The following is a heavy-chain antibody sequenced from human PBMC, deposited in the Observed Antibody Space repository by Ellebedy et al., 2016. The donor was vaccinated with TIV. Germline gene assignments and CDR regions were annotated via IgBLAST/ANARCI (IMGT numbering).Heavy chain of an antibody. Sequence: GESLKISCKISGYSFTNYWISWVRQMPGKGLEWMGKIDPSDSYTKYRPSFQGHVTILADKSTSSAYLQWSSLKASDTAMYYCARRYCSGGSCWEFDYWGQGAQVTVSS. CDR1: GYSFTNYW. J-gene: IGHJ4*02. CDR3: ARRYCSGGSCWEFDY. D-gene: IGHD2-15*01. V-gene: IGHV5-10-1*01. CDR2: IDPSDSYT.